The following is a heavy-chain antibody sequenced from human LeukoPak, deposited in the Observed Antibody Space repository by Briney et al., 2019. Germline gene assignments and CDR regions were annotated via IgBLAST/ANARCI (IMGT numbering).Heavy chain of an antibody. CDR3: ARGLAFSGYGRFDP. CDR2: IYTSGST. J-gene: IGHJ5*02. D-gene: IGHD5-12*01. Sequence: PSETLSLTCTVSGGSISSGDYYWSWIRQPPGKGLEWIGRIYTSGSTNYNPSLKSRVTISVDTSKNQFSLKLSSVTAADTAVYYCARGLAFSGYGRFDPWGQGTLVTVSS. V-gene: IGHV4-61*08. CDR1: GGSISSGDYY.